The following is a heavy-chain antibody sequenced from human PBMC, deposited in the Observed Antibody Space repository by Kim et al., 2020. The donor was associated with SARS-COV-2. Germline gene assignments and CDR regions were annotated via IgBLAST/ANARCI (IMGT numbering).Heavy chain of an antibody. J-gene: IGHJ1*01. Sequence: ASVKVSCKASGYTFTSYGISWVRQAPGQGLEWMGWISAYNGNTNYAQKLQGRVTMTTDTSTSTAYMELRSLRTDDTAVYYCAGTRIVGATRYFQHWGQGTLVTVSS. CDR2: ISAYNGNT. V-gene: IGHV1-18*04. CDR1: GYTFTSYG. CDR3: AGTRIVGATRYFQH. D-gene: IGHD1-26*01.